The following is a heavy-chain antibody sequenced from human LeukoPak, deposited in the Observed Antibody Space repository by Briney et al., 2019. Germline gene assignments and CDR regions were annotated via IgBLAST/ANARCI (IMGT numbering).Heavy chain of an antibody. CDR2: IYKEGNT. V-gene: IGHV3-53*01. Sequence: GGSLRLSCAASGFTVSGNYMSWVRQAPGKGLQWVSTIYKEGNTSYADSVRGRFTLSRDNSKNTLYLQMNSLRAEDTAIYYCARESVTSGWYLYWGQGTLVTVSS. CDR1: GFTVSGNY. D-gene: IGHD6-19*01. CDR3: ARESVTSGWYLY. J-gene: IGHJ4*02.